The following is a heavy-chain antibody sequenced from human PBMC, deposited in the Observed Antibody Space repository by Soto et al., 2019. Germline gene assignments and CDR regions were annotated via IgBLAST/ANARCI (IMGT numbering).Heavy chain of an antibody. Sequence: ASVKVSCKASGGTFSSYTISWVRQAPGQGLEWMGRIIPILGIANYAQKLQGRVTITADKSTSTAYMELRSLRSDDTAVYYCAKGREMATIQPWGQGTLVTVSS. CDR3: AKGREMATIQP. CDR2: IIPILGIA. V-gene: IGHV1-69*02. CDR1: GGTFSSYT. J-gene: IGHJ5*02. D-gene: IGHD5-12*01.